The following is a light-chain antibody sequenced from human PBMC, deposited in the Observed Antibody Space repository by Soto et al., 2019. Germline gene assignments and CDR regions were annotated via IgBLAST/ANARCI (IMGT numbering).Light chain of an antibody. V-gene: IGKV1-8*01. Sequence: QMTQSPSTLSASVGDRVTITCRASQGISSYLAWYQQKPGKAPKLLIYAASTLQSGVPSRFSGSGSGTDFTLTISCLQSEDFATYYCQQYYSYPLAFGQGTRLEIK. CDR3: QQYYSYPLA. CDR2: AAS. J-gene: IGKJ5*01. CDR1: QGISSY.